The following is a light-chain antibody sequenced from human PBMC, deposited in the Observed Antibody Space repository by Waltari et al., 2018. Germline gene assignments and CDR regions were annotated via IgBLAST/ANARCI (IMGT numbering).Light chain of an antibody. V-gene: IGKV3-20*01. CDR3: QQYGSSPWT. CDR2: GAS. CDR1: QSVSSSY. Sequence: EIVLTQSPGTLSLSPGERATLSCRASQSVSSSYLAWYQHKPGQAPRVLIHGASNRATGIPDRFSGSGSGTDFTVTISRREPEDFAVYYCQQYGSSPWTFGQGTKVEIK. J-gene: IGKJ1*01.